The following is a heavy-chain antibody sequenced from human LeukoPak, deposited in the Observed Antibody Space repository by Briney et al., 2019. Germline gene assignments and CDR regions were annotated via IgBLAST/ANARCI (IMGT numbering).Heavy chain of an antibody. D-gene: IGHD2-15*01. Sequence: SETLSLTCTVSDGSISSYYWSWIRQPPGKGLEWIGYIYYSGSTNYNPSLKSRVTISVDTSKNQFSLKLSSVTAADTAVYYCATTNCSGGSCYSVWGQGTLVTVSS. V-gene: IGHV4-59*01. CDR3: ATTNCSGGSCYSV. CDR2: IYYSGST. CDR1: DGSISSYY. J-gene: IGHJ4*02.